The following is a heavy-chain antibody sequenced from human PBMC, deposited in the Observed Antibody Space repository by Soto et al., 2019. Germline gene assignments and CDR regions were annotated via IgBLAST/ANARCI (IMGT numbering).Heavy chain of an antibody. CDR1: GFTFSGSA. CDR2: IRSKANSYAT. D-gene: IGHD4-17*01. V-gene: IGHV3-73*01. Sequence: PGGSLRLSCAASGFTFSGSAMHWVRQASGKGLEWVGRIRSKANSYATAYAASVKGRFTISRDDSKNTAYLQMNSLKTEDTAVYYCTSLLTTVTTSSPVADVWGQGTTVTVSS. CDR3: TSLLTTVTTSSPVADV. J-gene: IGHJ6*02.